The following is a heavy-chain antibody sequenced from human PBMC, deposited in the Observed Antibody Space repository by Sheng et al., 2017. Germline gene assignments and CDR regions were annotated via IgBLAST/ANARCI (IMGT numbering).Heavy chain of an antibody. CDR2: IYYSGST. D-gene: IGHD1-26*01. CDR1: GGSISSYY. CDR3: ARGIVGATWGWYFDL. J-gene: IGHJ2*01. V-gene: IGHV4-59*01. Sequence: QVQLQESGPGLVKPSETLSLTCTVSGGSISSYYWSWIRQPPGKGLEWIGYIYYSGSTNYNPSLKSRVTISVDTSKNQFSLKLSSVTAADTAVYYCARGIVGATWGWYFDLWGRGTLVTVSS.